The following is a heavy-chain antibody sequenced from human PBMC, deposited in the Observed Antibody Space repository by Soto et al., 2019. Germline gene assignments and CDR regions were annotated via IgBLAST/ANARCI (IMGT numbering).Heavy chain of an antibody. CDR1: GGSFSGYY. D-gene: IGHD6-13*01. V-gene: IGHV4-34*01. CDR3: ASGIAGAIVAGYYDYYMDV. J-gene: IGHJ6*03. Sequence: QVQLQQWGAGLLKPSETLSLTCAVYGGSFSGYYWTWIRQPPGKGLEWIGEINHSGSANYNPSLKSRVTISVDTSKNQFSLKLSSVTAADTAVYYCASGIAGAIVAGYYDYYMDVWGKGTPVTVSS. CDR2: INHSGSA.